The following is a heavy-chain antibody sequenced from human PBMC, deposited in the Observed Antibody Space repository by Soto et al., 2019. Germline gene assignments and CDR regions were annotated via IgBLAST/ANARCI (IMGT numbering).Heavy chain of an antibody. CDR2: ISAYNGNT. Sequence: QVQLVQSGAEVKKPGASVKVSCKASGYTFTSYGISWVRQASGQGLEWMGWISAYNGNTNYAQKLQGRVTMTTDTSTSTAYMELRSLRSDDTAVYYCARDLPQEISFHWFDPWGQGTLVTVSS. CDR3: ARDLPQEISFHWFDP. CDR1: GYTFTSYG. D-gene: IGHD3-16*01. J-gene: IGHJ5*02. V-gene: IGHV1-18*01.